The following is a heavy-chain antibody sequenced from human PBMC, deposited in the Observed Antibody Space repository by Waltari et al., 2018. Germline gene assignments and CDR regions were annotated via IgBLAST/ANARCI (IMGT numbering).Heavy chain of an antibody. CDR3: AKAPSGSYYGDSFDY. D-gene: IGHD1-26*01. J-gene: IGHJ4*02. CDR2: ISAYNGNT. Sequence: QVQLVQSGAEVKKPGSSVKVSCKASGGTFSRYAIRWVRQAPGQGLEWMGRISAYNGNTNDAQKLQGRVTMTTDTSTSTAYMELRSLRSDDTAVYYCAKAPSGSYYGDSFDYWGQGTLVTVSS. V-gene: IGHV1-18*01. CDR1: GGTFSRYA.